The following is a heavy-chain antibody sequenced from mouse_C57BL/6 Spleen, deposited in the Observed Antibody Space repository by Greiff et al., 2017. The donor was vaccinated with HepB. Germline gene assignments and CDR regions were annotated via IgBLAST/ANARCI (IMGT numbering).Heavy chain of an antibody. Sequence: EVQLQQSVAELVRPGASVKLSCTASGFNIKNTYMHWVKQRPEQGLEWIGRIDPANGNTKYAPKFQGKATITADTSSNTAYLQLSSLTSEDAAIYYCAPNVPDYYGRRVPYYWGQGTTLTVSS. CDR1: GFNIKNTY. CDR3: APNVPDYYGRRVPYY. D-gene: IGHD1-1*01. V-gene: IGHV14-3*01. CDR2: IDPANGNT. J-gene: IGHJ2*01.